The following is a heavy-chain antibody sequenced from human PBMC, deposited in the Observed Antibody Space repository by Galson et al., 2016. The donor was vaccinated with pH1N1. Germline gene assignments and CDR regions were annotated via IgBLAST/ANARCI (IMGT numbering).Heavy chain of an antibody. CDR3: ARTGSDYDTYYFHYGMDV. V-gene: IGHV3-7*01. Sequence: SLRLSCAASRFTFNSFWMSWVRQAPGKGLEWVANINQDGSDKYYVASVKGRFTISRDNAKNSLYLQMNRLRAEDTAVSYCARTGSDYDTYYFHYGMDVWGQGTTVTVSS. CDR2: INQDGSDK. J-gene: IGHJ6*02. D-gene: IGHD5-12*01. CDR1: RFTFNSFW.